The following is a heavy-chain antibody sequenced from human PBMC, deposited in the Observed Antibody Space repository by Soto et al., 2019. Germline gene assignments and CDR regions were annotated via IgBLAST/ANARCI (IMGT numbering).Heavy chain of an antibody. Sequence: SETLSLTCTVSGGSVSSGSYYWSWNRQPPGKGLEWIGYIYYGGSTNYNPSLKSRVTISVDTSKNQFSLKLSSVTAADTAVYYCARDGLELVSNYYGMDVWGQGTTVTVSS. J-gene: IGHJ6*02. D-gene: IGHD1-7*01. V-gene: IGHV4-61*01. CDR2: IYYGGST. CDR1: GGSVSSGSYY. CDR3: ARDGLELVSNYYGMDV.